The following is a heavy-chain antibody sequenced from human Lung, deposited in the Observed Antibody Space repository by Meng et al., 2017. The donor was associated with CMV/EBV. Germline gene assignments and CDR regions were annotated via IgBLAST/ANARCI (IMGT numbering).Heavy chain of an antibody. CDR3: AKEYDFWSGSDHYYYYYGMDV. CDR2: IYSGGSST. CDR1: GFTFSSYA. J-gene: IGHJ6*02. D-gene: IGHD3-3*01. V-gene: IGHV3-23*03. Sequence: GESXKIPCAASGFTFSSYAMSWVRQAPGKGLEWVSVIYSGGSSTYYADSVKGRFTISRDNSKNTLYLQMNSLRAEDTAVYYCAKEYDFWSGSDHYYYYYGMDVWGQGXTVTVSS.